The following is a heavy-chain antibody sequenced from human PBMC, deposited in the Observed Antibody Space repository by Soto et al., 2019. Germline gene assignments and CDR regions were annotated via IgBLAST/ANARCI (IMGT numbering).Heavy chain of an antibody. CDR1: GFTVSSNY. D-gene: IGHD6-19*01. CDR3: ASFWVAAAFDY. Sequence: EVQLVESGGGLVQPGGSLRLSCAASGFTVSSNYMSWVRQAPGKGLEWVSTIYSGDRTYYADSVKGRFTISRDNSKNTLYLQMESLRAEDTAVYYCASFWVAAAFDYWGQGTLVTVSS. J-gene: IGHJ4*02. CDR2: IYSGDRT. V-gene: IGHV3-66*01.